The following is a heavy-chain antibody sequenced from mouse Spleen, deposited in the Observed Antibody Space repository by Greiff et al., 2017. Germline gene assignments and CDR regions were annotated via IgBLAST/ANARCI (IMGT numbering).Heavy chain of an antibody. V-gene: IGHV2-6-7*01. D-gene: IGHD3-1*01. CDR3: ASNGAPYAMDY. Sequence: QVHVKQSGPGLVAPSQSLSITCTVSGFSLTGYGVNWVRQPPGKGLEWLGMIWGDGSTDYNSALKSRLSISKDNSKSQVFLKMNSLQTDDTARYYCASNGAPYAMDYWGQGTSVTVSS. CDR2: IWGDGST. CDR1: GFSLTGYG. J-gene: IGHJ4*01.